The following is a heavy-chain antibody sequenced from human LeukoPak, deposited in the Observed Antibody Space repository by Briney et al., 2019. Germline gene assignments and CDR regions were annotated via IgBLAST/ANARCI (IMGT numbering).Heavy chain of an antibody. CDR3: ARGKGFDP. J-gene: IGHJ5*02. V-gene: IGHV1-69*04. Sequence: SVKVSFQGSGGTFSSFSISWVRQAPGQGLEWMGRIIPIFGIANYAQKFQGRVTITADKSTSTAYMELSSLRSEDTAVYYCARGKGFDPWGQGTLVTVSS. CDR2: IIPIFGIA. CDR1: GGTFSSFS.